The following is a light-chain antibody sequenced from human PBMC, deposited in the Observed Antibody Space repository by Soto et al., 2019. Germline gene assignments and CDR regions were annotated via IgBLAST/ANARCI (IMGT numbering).Light chain of an antibody. Sequence: EIVMTQSPATLSVSPGERATLSCRASQSVNSNLAWYQQKPGQAPSLLIYGASTRATGVPARFSDSGSGTDFTLTISSLQSEDFAVYYCQQNNNWPTYTFGQGTKLEIK. V-gene: IGKV3-15*01. J-gene: IGKJ2*01. CDR1: QSVNSN. CDR3: QQNNNWPTYT. CDR2: GAS.